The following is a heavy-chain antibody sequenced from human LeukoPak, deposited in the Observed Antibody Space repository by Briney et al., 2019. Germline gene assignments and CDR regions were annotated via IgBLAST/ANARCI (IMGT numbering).Heavy chain of an antibody. D-gene: IGHD6-13*01. Sequence: PGESLKISCKGSGYSFTSYWISWVRQMPGKGLEWMGRIDPSDFYTNYSPSFQGHVTISADKSISTAYLQWSSLKASDTAMYYCARARAAGGRWSDLDYWGQGTLVTVSS. CDR3: ARARAAGGRWSDLDY. CDR2: IDPSDFYT. J-gene: IGHJ4*02. CDR1: GYSFTSYW. V-gene: IGHV5-10-1*01.